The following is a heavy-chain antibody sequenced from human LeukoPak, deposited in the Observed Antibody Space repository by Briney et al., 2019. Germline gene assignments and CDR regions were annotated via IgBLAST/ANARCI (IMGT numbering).Heavy chain of an antibody. J-gene: IGHJ4*02. CDR3: AKDLWFGELNPFDY. CDR2: IRYDGSNK. CDR1: GFSFSSYG. V-gene: IGHV3-30*02. Sequence: GGSLRLSCAASGFSFSSYGMHWVRQAPGKGLEWVGFIRYDGSNKYYADSVKGRFTISRDNSKNTLYLQMNSLRAEDTAVYYCAKDLWFGELNPFDYWGQGTLVTVSS. D-gene: IGHD3-10*01.